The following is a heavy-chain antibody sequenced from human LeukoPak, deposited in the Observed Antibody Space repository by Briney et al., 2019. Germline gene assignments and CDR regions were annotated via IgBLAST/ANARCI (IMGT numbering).Heavy chain of an antibody. CDR2: IVVGSGNT. CDR1: VFTFTSSA. Sequence: ASVKVPCKASVFTFTSSAMQWVRQARGQRLEWIGWIVVGSGNTNYAQKFQERVTITRDMSTSTAYMELSSLRSEDTAVYYCAACYSGSYFGAFDIWGQGTMVTVSS. D-gene: IGHD1-26*01. J-gene: IGHJ3*02. V-gene: IGHV1-58*02. CDR3: AACYSGSYFGAFDI.